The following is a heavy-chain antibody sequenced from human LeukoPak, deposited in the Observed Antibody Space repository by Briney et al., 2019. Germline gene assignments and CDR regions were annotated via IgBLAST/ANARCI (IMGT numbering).Heavy chain of an antibody. Sequence: ASVKVSCKASGYTFTGYYMHWVRQAPGQGLEWMGWINPNSGGTSYAQKFQGRVTMTRDTSISTAYMELSRLRSDDTAVYYCARGSFWSGYTWDYYGMDVWGQGTTVTVSS. V-gene: IGHV1-2*02. CDR3: ARGSFWSGYTWDYYGMDV. CDR1: GYTFTGYY. J-gene: IGHJ6*02. D-gene: IGHD3-3*01. CDR2: INPNSGGT.